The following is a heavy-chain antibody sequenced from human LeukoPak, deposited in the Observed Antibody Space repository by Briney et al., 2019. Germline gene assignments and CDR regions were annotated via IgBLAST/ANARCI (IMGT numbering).Heavy chain of an antibody. J-gene: IGHJ4*02. Sequence: GGSLRLSCAASGFTFSSYGMHWVRQAPGKGLEWVAVISYDGSNKYYADSVKGRFTISRDNSKNTLYLQMNSLRAEDTAVYYCAKAHYYYDSTGPDYWGQGTLVTVSS. CDR2: ISYDGSNK. CDR3: AKAHYYYDSTGPDY. D-gene: IGHD3-22*01. CDR1: GFTFSSYG. V-gene: IGHV3-30*18.